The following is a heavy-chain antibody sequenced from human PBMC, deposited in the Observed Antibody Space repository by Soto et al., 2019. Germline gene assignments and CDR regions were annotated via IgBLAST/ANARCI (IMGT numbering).Heavy chain of an antibody. CDR3: ARSVAVPGAHIDY. CDR1: GGSSSGSY. V-gene: IGHV4-59*01. D-gene: IGHD6-19*01. J-gene: IGHJ4*02. CDR2: VYYTGST. Sequence: SETLSLTCSVSGGSSSGSYWSWIRQSPGKGLEWLGYVYYTGSTNYSPSLRSRVSISVDTSKNEFSLRLSSVTAADTAVYFCARSVAVPGAHIDYWGQGTQVTVSS.